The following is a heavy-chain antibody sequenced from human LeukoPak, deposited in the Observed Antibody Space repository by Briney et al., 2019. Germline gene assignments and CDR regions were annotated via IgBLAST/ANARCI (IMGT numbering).Heavy chain of an antibody. D-gene: IGHD2-15*01. CDR2: IKQDGSEK. J-gene: IGHJ4*02. CDR1: GFTFSSYW. Sequence: GGSLRLSCAASGFTFSSYWMSWVRQAPGKGLEWVANIKQDGSEKYYVDSVKGRFTISRDNAKNSLYLQMNSLRAEDTAVCYCARDGYCSGGSCYGSYFDYWGQGTLVTVSS. V-gene: IGHV3-7*01. CDR3: ARDGYCSGGSCYGSYFDY.